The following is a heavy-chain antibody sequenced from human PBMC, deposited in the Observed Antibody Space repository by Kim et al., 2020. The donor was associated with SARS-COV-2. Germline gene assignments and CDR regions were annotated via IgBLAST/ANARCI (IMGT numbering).Heavy chain of an antibody. CDR2: ITWNSGSI. V-gene: IGHV3-9*01. CDR1: GFTLDDYA. D-gene: IGHD6-19*01. J-gene: IGHJ6*02. CDR3: AGWSYYGIDV. Sequence: GGSLRLSCAASGFTLDDYAMEWVRQAPGKGLEWVAGITWNSGSIGYADSVKGRFAISRDNAKNSLYLQMNSLRTEETALYYCAGWSYYGIDVWGQGTTVT.